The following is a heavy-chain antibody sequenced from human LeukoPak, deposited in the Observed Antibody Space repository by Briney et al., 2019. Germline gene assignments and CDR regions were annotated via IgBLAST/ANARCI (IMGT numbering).Heavy chain of an antibody. CDR1: GGSTSSSNW. D-gene: IGHD2-15*01. V-gene: IGHV4-4*02. CDR3: ARDTGSSRGGL. Sequence: PSETLSLTCAVSGGSTSSSNWWNWVRQPPGKGLEWIGEIYHSGSTNYNPSLRSRVTISVDKSRNQFSLKLSSVTAADTAVYYCARDTGSSRGGLWGQGTLVTVSS. CDR2: IYHSGST. J-gene: IGHJ4*02.